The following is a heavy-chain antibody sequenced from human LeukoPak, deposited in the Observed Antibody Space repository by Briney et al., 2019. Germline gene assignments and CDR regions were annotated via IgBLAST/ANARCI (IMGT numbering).Heavy chain of an antibody. Sequence: SETLSLTCTASGGSVSSHYWGWIRQAPGKGLEWIGYFHSSGSTNYNPSLKSRVTISVDTSKNQFSLKVSSVTAADTAVYYCARVIGDIAVSGTSWFDPWGQGTLVTVSS. D-gene: IGHD6-19*01. CDR3: ARVIGDIAVSGTSWFDP. J-gene: IGHJ5*02. CDR1: GGSVSSHY. CDR2: FHSSGST. V-gene: IGHV4-59*02.